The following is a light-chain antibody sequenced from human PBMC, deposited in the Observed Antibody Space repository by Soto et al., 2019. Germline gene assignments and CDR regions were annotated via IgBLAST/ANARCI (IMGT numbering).Light chain of an antibody. CDR2: DAS. Sequence: DIQMTQSPSTLSASVGDRVTITCRASQSISSWLAWYQQKPGKAPKLLIYDASSLESGVPSRFSGSGSGTEFTLTISSLQPDDFATYYCQQYNSYSPTLGQGTKVDI. CDR3: QQYNSYSPT. V-gene: IGKV1-5*01. CDR1: QSISSW. J-gene: IGKJ1*01.